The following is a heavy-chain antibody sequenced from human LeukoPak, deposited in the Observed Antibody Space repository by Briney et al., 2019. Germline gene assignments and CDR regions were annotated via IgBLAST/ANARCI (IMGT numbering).Heavy chain of an antibody. V-gene: IGHV3-21*01. Sequence: GGSLRLSCAASGFTVSSNYMSWVRQAPGKGLEWVSSISSSSSYIYYADSVKGRFTISRDNAKNSLYLQMNSLRAEDTAVYYCARGRDGYIPHFDYWGQGTLVTVSS. CDR1: GFTVSSNY. CDR3: ARGRDGYIPHFDY. CDR2: ISSSSSYI. J-gene: IGHJ4*02. D-gene: IGHD5-24*01.